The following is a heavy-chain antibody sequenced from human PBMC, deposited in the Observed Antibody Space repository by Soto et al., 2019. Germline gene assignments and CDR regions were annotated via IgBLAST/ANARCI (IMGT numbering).Heavy chain of an antibody. D-gene: IGHD3-3*01. CDR1: GFTFSNYG. Sequence: QVQLVESGGGVVQPGRSLRLSCAVSGFTFSNYGMHWVRQAPGKGLEWVAVISYDGGNKYYADSVKGRFTISRANSKNTLYLHMNSLRAEDTAVYYCAQGGALESINPYYFDYWGQGTLVTVSS. V-gene: IGHV3-30*18. CDR2: ISYDGGNK. J-gene: IGHJ4*02. CDR3: AQGGALESINPYYFDY.